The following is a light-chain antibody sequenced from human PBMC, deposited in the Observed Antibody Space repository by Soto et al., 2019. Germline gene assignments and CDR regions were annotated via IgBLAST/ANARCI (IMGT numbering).Light chain of an antibody. CDR2: DDS. J-gene: IGLJ1*01. V-gene: IGLV3-21*02. CDR1: NIGGKS. Sequence: SYELTHPPSVSVAPGQTARITCGGDNIGGKSVHWYQQKPGQAPVLVVYDDSDRPTGIPERYSGSNSGNSAALTITSVEAGDEADYSCQVWDSGSDRYVFGPGTKLTVL. CDR3: QVWDSGSDRYV.